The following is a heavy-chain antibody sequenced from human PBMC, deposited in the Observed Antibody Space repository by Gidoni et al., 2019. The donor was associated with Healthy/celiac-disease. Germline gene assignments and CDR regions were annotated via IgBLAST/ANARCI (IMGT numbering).Heavy chain of an antibody. V-gene: IGHV1-69*01. D-gene: IGHD4-17*01. Sequence: QVQLVQSWAEVTTPGSSVKFLFQSSGCTFRSFAISWVRQAPGQGLEWMGGIIPIVGTAKYAQKFQGRVTITADESTSTADMELSSVRSEDTAVYYCANYVPVGAVDIWGQGTMVTVSS. CDR2: IIPIVGTA. J-gene: IGHJ3*02. CDR3: ANYVPVGAVDI. CDR1: GCTFRSFA.